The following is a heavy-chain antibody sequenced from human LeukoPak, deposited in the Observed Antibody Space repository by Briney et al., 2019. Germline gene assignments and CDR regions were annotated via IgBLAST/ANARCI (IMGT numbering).Heavy chain of an antibody. CDR3: ARDRGYSYGSVWFDP. CDR1: GYTFTGYY. J-gene: IGHJ5*02. V-gene: IGHV1-2*02. D-gene: IGHD5-18*01. Sequence: ASVKVSCKSSGYTFTGYYMHWVRPAPGQGLEWMGWINPNSGGTNYAQKFQGRVTMTRDTSISTAYMELSRLRSDDTAVYYCARDRGYSYGSVWFDPWGQGTLVTVSS. CDR2: INPNSGGT.